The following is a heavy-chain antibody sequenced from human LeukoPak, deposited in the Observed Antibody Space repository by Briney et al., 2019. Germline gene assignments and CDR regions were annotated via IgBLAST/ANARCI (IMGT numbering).Heavy chain of an antibody. CDR1: GYTFTSYY. CDR3: AWEVGATTLYYAFDI. V-gene: IGHV1-2*02. J-gene: IGHJ3*02. CDR2: INPNSGGT. Sequence: ASVKVSCKASGYTFTSYYMHWVRQAPGQGLEWMGWINPNSGGTNYAQKFQGRVTMTRDTSISTAYMELSRLRSDDTAVYYCAWEVGATTLYYAFDIWGQGTMVTVSS. D-gene: IGHD1-26*01.